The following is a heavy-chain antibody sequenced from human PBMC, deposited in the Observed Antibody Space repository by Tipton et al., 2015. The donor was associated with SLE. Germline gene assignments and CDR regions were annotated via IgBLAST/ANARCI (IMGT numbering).Heavy chain of an antibody. CDR2: MFSNGRT. CDR1: GDSIGSGNYY. V-gene: IGHV4-61*02. CDR3: ARAVHGDSRVQH. D-gene: IGHD3-10*01. J-gene: IGHJ1*01. Sequence: TLSLTCTVSGDSIGSGNYYWSWIRQPAGKGLEWIGRMFSNGRTNYNPSLKSRGTISVDTSKNQFSLKLSSVTAADTAVYYCARAVHGDSRVQHWGQGTLVTVSS.